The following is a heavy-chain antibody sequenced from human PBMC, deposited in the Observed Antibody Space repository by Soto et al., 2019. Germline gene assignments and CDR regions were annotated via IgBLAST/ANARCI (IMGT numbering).Heavy chain of an antibody. CDR2: ISGSGGST. Sequence: EVQLLESGGGLVQPGGSLRLSCAASGFTFSNYAMNWVRQAPGKGLEWVSTISGSGGSTYYADSVKGRFIISRDNSKNTLYLQMNSLRADDTAVYYCANGKPVLTGYLNWFDPWGQGTLVTVSS. V-gene: IGHV3-23*01. D-gene: IGHD3-9*01. CDR1: GFTFSNYA. J-gene: IGHJ5*02. CDR3: ANGKPVLTGYLNWFDP.